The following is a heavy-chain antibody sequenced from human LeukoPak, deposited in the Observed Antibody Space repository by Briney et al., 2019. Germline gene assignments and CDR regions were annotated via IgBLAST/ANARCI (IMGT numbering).Heavy chain of an antibody. J-gene: IGHJ3*02. V-gene: IGHV4-34*01. CDR1: GGSFSGYY. D-gene: IGHD6-6*01. Sequence: SETLSLTCAVYGGSFSGYYWSWIRQSRGKGLEWIGEINHSGNTNYNPSLKSRVTISIDTSKNQLSLKLSSVTAADTAVYYCAREYSTSSTAFDIWGQGTMVTVSS. CDR2: INHSGNT. CDR3: AREYSTSSTAFDI.